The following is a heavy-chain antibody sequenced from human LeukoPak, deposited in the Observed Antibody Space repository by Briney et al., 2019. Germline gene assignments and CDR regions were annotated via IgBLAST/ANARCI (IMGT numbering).Heavy chain of an antibody. CDR2: MYYSGST. D-gene: IGHD1-14*01. Sequence: SETLSLTCTVSGGSIRSYYWSWIRQPPGKGLEWIGYMYYSGSTNYNPSLKSRVTISLDTSKNQISLKLSSVTAADSALYYCATRPPEDSFFPYFDYWGQGTLVTVSS. J-gene: IGHJ4*02. V-gene: IGHV4-59*01. CDR1: GGSIRSYY. CDR3: ATRPPEDSFFPYFDY.